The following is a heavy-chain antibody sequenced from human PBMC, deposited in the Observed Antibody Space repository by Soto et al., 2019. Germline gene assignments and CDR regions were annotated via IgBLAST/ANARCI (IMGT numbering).Heavy chain of an antibody. V-gene: IGHV1-3*01. CDR3: ARDPTCCMRQWLGY. CDR1: GYTFTSYA. D-gene: IGHD6-19*01. J-gene: IGHJ4*02. CDR2: INAGNGNT. Sequence: QVPLVQSGAEVKKPGASVKVSCKASGYTFTSYAMHWVRQAPGQRLEWMGWINAGNGNTKYSQKFQGRVTITRDTSASTAYMELSSLRSEDTAVYYCARDPTCCMRQWLGYWGQGTLVTVSS.